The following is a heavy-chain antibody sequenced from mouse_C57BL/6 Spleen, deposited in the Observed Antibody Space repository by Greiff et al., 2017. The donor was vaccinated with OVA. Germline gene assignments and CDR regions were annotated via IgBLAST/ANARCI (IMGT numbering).Heavy chain of an antibody. J-gene: IGHJ2*01. Sequence: QVQLKESGPGLVAPSQSLSLTCTVSGFSLTSYGVHWVRQPPGKGLEWLVVIWSDGSTTYNSALNARLSISKDNSKSQVFIKMNSLQTDDTAMYYCARHGGYYFDDWGQGTTLTVSS. CDR2: IWSDGST. V-gene: IGHV2-6-1*01. CDR3: ARHGGYYFDD. CDR1: GFSLTSYG.